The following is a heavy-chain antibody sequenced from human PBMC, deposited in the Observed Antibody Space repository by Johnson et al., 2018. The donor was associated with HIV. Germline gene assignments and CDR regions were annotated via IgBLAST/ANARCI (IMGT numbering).Heavy chain of an antibody. V-gene: IGHV3-30-3*01. CDR3: ARQSLRACDI. J-gene: IGHJ3*02. CDR1: GFTFSSYV. CDR2: ISYDGSNK. Sequence: QVQLVESGGGVVQPGRSLRLSCAASGFTFSSYVMHWVRQAPGKGLEWVAIISYDGSNKYYADSVKGRFTISRDNSKNTLYLQMSSLRAEDTAVYYCARQSLRACDIWCQGTIVTVSS.